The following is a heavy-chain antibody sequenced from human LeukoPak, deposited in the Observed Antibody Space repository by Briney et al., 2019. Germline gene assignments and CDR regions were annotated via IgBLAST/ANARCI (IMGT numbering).Heavy chain of an antibody. Sequence: PSETLSLTCAVYGGSFSGYYWSWIRQPPGKGLEWIGYIYYSGSTNYNPSLKSRVTISVDTSKNQFSLKLSSVTAADTAVYYCARAMSSPYSSSWYPYYGMDVWGQGTTVTVSS. V-gene: IGHV4-59*01. CDR2: IYYSGST. CDR1: GGSFSGYY. J-gene: IGHJ6*02. CDR3: ARAMSSPYSSSWYPYYGMDV. D-gene: IGHD6-13*01.